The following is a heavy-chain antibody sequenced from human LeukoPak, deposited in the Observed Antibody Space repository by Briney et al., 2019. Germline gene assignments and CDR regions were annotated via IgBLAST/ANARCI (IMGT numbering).Heavy chain of an antibody. J-gene: IGHJ4*02. V-gene: IGHV3-23*01. CDR2: ISGSGGST. Sequence: PTGGSLRLSCPASGFTFSTYAMSWVRQAPGKGLEWVSTISGSGGSTYYADSVKGRFTISRDNSKNTLYLQMNSLRAEDTALYYCAKDPPDIAVAGYFDYWGQGTLVTVSS. CDR3: AKDPPDIAVAGYFDY. CDR1: GFTFSTYA. D-gene: IGHD6-19*01.